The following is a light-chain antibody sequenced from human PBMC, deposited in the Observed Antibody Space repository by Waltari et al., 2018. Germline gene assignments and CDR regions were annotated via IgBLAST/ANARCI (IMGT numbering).Light chain of an antibody. CDR3: QSYDSSLSGSWV. V-gene: IGLV1-40*01. Sequence: QSVLTQPPSVSGAPGQRVTISCTGSSSHIGAGYDVHWSQQLPGTAPKLLIYGNSNRPSGVPDRFSGSKSGTSASLAITGLQAEDEADYYCQSYDSSLSGSWVFGGGTKLTVL. CDR2: GNS. J-gene: IGLJ3*02. CDR1: SSHIGAGYD.